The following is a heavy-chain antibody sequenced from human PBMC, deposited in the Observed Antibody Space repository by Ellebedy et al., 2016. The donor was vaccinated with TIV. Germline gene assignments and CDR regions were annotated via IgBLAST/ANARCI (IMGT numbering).Heavy chain of an antibody. J-gene: IGHJ4*02. V-gene: IGHV1-46*01. CDR2: INPSGGST. CDR3: AREVLITMIDDY. Sequence: ASVKVSCKASGYTSTSYYMDWVRQAPGQGLEWMGIINPSGGSTSCAQKFQGRVTMTRDTSTSTVYMELSSLRSEDTAVYYCAREVLITMIDDYWGQGALVTVSS. CDR1: GYTSTSYY. D-gene: IGHD3-22*01.